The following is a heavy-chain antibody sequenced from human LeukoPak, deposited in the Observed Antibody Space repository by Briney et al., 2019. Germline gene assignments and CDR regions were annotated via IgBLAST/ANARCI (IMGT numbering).Heavy chain of an antibody. CDR2: ISAYNGNT. Sequence: ASVKVSCKASGYTFTSYGISWVRQAPGQGLEWMGWISAYNGNTNYAQKFQGRVTMTRDMSTSTVYMELSSLRSEDTAVYYCARPARYSSNDAFDIWGQGTMVTVSS. CDR3: ARPARYSSNDAFDI. J-gene: IGHJ3*02. D-gene: IGHD2-2*01. V-gene: IGHV1-18*01. CDR1: GYTFTSYG.